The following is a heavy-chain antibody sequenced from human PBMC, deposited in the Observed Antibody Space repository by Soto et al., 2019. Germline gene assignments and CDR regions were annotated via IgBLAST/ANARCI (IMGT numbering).Heavy chain of an antibody. CDR1: GYTFTSYG. Sequence: QVQLVQSGAEVKKPGASVKVSCKASGYTFTSYGISWVRQAPGQGLEWMGWISAYNGNTNYAQKLQGRVTMTTDTATSTAYMELGCLRADGTAEYSCARDWAAAGPFDYWGQGTLVTVSS. V-gene: IGHV1-18*01. D-gene: IGHD6-13*01. CDR3: ARDWAAAGPFDY. CDR2: ISAYNGNT. J-gene: IGHJ4*02.